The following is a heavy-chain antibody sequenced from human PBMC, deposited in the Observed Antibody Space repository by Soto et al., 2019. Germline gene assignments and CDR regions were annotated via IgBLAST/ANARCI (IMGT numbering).Heavy chain of an antibody. D-gene: IGHD2-2*01. CDR1: GFTFSSYS. Sequence: GGSLRLSCAASGFTFSSYSMNWVRQAPGKGLEWVSSISSSSSYIYYADSVKGRFTISRDNSKNTLYLQMNSLRAEDTAVYYCAKHDVVVPAANRDVWGKGTTVTVSS. J-gene: IGHJ6*03. CDR3: AKHDVVVPAANRDV. V-gene: IGHV3-21*04. CDR2: ISSSSSYI.